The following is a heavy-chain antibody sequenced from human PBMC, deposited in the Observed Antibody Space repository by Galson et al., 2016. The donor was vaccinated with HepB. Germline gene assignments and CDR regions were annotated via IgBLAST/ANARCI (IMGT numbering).Heavy chain of an antibody. V-gene: IGHV5-51*01. CDR1: GYSFTTYW. Sequence: QSGAEVKKPGESLKISCKGSGYSFTTYWIGWVRQMPGKGLEWIGIVFPDDSDTRYSPSSQGQVTISADKSISTAYLQWRSLKASDSAFYYCARQVSSATDAFDIWGQGTMVTVSS. J-gene: IGHJ3*02. D-gene: IGHD2/OR15-2a*01. CDR3: ARQVSSATDAFDI. CDR2: VFPDDSDT.